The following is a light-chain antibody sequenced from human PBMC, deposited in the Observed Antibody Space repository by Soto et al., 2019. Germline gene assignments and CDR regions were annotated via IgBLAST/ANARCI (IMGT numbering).Light chain of an antibody. J-gene: IGKJ1*01. Sequence: EIVLTQSPGTLSLSPGERATLSCRASQSVSTNDLAWYQQKPGQAPRLLIYGASNRATGIPDRFSGSGSGTDFTLTISRLEPEDFAVYYCQQYGTSPRTFGHGTKVDIK. CDR1: QSVSTND. CDR2: GAS. CDR3: QQYGTSPRT. V-gene: IGKV3-20*01.